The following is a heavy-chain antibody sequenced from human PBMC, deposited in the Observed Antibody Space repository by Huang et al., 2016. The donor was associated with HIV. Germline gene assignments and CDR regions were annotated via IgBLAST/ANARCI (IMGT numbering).Heavy chain of an antibody. J-gene: IGHJ4*02. CDR3: AREAWASGVAHYFDY. V-gene: IGHV1-2*06. Sequence: QVQLVQSGAEVKRHGASVKVSCKASGYRFTGHFIHWVRQAPGQGFEGMGRIDPTSGAINWAARFQGRASMTRDKSIGTAYMELSGLRSDDTAVFFCAREAWASGVAHYFDYWGPGTLVTVSS. CDR2: IDPTSGAI. D-gene: IGHD3-10*01. CDR1: GYRFTGHF.